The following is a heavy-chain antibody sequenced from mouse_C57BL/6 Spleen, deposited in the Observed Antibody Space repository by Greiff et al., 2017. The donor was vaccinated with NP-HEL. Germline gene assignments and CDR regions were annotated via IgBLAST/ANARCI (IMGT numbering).Heavy chain of an antibody. CDR1: GFTFSDYY. D-gene: IGHD1-1*01. Sequence: EVKLVESGGGLVQPGGSLKLSCAASGFTFSDYYMYWVRQTPEKRLEWVAYISNGGGSTYYPDTVKGRFTISRDNAKNTLYLQMSRLKSEDTAMYYCARGDYYGSSSWWYFDVWGTGTTVTVSS. J-gene: IGHJ1*03. V-gene: IGHV5-12*01. CDR3: ARGDYYGSSSWWYFDV. CDR2: ISNGGGST.